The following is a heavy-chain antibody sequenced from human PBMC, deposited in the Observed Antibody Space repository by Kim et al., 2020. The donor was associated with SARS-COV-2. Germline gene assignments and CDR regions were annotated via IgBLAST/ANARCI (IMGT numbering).Heavy chain of an antibody. V-gene: IGHV4-59*13. Sequence: SETLSLTCTVSGGSISSYYWSWIRQPPGKGLEWIGYIYYSGSTNYNPSLKSRVTISVDTSKNQFSLKLSSVTAADTAVYYCARHKPMGSSSWPYYFDYWGQGTLVTVSS. J-gene: IGHJ4*02. CDR1: GGSISSYY. D-gene: IGHD6-13*01. CDR3: ARHKPMGSSSWPYYFDY. CDR2: IYYSGST.